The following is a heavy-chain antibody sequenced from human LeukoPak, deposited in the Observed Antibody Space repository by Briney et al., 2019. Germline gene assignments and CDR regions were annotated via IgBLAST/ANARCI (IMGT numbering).Heavy chain of an antibody. CDR2: ISYDGSNK. J-gene: IGHJ1*01. CDR1: GFTFSSYG. Sequence: GGSLRLSCAASGFTFSSYGMHWVRQAPGKGLEWVAVISYDGSNKYYADSVKGRFTISRDNSKNTLYLQMNSLRAEDTAVYYCAKESAGSGYRGYDYFEYFQHWGQGTLVTVSS. D-gene: IGHD5-12*01. V-gene: IGHV3-30*18. CDR3: AKESAGSGYRGYDYFEYFQH.